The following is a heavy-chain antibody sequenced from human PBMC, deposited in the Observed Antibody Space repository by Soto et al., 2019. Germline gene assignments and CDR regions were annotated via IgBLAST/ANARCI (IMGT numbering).Heavy chain of an antibody. CDR3: AKEEYVWGSYRGFDY. CDR1: GFTFSDYY. V-gene: IGHV3-30*18. D-gene: IGHD3-16*02. J-gene: IGHJ4*02. CDR2: ITHDGSNK. Sequence: GGSLRLSCAASGFTFSDYYMSWIRQAPGKGLEWVADITHDGSNKYYVDSVKGRFTISRDNSKNTLYLQMNSLRAEDTAVYYCAKEEYVWGSYRGFDYWGQGTLVTVSS.